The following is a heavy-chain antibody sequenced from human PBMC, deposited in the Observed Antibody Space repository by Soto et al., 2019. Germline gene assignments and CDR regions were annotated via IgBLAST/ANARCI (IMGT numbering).Heavy chain of an antibody. Sequence: SLRLSCAASGFTFSTYGMHWVRQAPGKGLEWVAVISYDASNKYYADSVKGRFTISRDNSKNTLYLQMNSLRAEDTAVYYCVGVGNYDGSFPYYGMDVWGQGTTVTVSS. J-gene: IGHJ6*02. V-gene: IGHV3-30*03. CDR2: ISYDASNK. D-gene: IGHD3-10*01. CDR3: VGVGNYDGSFPYYGMDV. CDR1: GFTFSTYG.